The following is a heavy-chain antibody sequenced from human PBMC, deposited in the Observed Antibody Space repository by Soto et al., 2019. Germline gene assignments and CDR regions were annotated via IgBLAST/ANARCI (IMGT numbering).Heavy chain of an antibody. D-gene: IGHD3-22*01. CDR1: GGSISSSSYY. Sequence: SETLSLTCTVSGGSISSSSYYWGWIRQPPGKGLEWIGSIYYSGSTYYNPSLKSRVTISVGTSKNQFSLKLSSVTAADTAVYYCARAHYYDSSGYYSLDYWGQGTLVTVSS. V-gene: IGHV4-39*01. CDR2: IYYSGST. CDR3: ARAHYYDSSGYYSLDY. J-gene: IGHJ4*02.